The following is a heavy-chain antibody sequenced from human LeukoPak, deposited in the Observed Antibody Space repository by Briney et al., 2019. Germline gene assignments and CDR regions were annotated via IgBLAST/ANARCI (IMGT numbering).Heavy chain of an antibody. V-gene: IGHV4-34*01. J-gene: IGHJ4*02. CDR1: GGSFSGYY. CDR2: IYYSGST. CDR3: AREPIAVAGTNFDY. Sequence: SETLSLTCAVYGGSFSGYYWSWIRQPPGKGLEWIGSIYYSGSTYYNPSLKSRVTISVDTSKNQFSLKLSSVTAADTAVYYCAREPIAVAGTNFDYWGQGTLVTVSS. D-gene: IGHD6-19*01.